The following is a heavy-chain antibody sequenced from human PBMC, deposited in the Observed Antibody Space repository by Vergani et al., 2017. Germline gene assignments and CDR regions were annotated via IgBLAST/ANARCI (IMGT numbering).Heavy chain of an antibody. CDR1: GFTSSYYG. J-gene: IGHJ1*01. D-gene: IGHD1-1*01. CDR2: ISYDGTQK. V-gene: IGHV3-30*03. Sequence: VHLVESGGGLVQPGGSLRLSCVVSGFTSSYYGMHWVRQAPGKGLEWVAVISYDGTQKYYADSVKGRFTISRDNSKSTLYLQMNSLRTEDTAVYYCATKSCGTPGCQIGYFREWGQGTLVTVSS. CDR3: ATKSCGTPGCQIGYFRE.